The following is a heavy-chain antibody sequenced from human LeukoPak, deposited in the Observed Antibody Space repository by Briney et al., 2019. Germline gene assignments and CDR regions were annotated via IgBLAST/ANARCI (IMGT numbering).Heavy chain of an antibody. CDR1: GFTFSGSA. V-gene: IGHV3-73*01. Sequence: GGSLRLSCAASGFTFSGSAMHWVRQASGKGLEWVGRIRSKANSYATAYAASVKGRFTISRDDSKNTAYLQMNSLRAEDTAVYYCAKSVWWFGELSGGFDIWGQGTMVTVSS. CDR2: IRSKANSYAT. CDR3: AKSVWWFGELSGGFDI. D-gene: IGHD3-10*01. J-gene: IGHJ3*02.